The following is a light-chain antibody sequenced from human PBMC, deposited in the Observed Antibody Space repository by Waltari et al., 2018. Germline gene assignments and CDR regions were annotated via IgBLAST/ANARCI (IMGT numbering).Light chain of an antibody. CDR1: SNHVGCYNS. J-gene: IGLJ2*01. Sequence: QSALTQPASVSGSPGQSVTIFCAGTSNHVGCYNSVSWYQEHPGQAPRVIIYDVSDRPSGVSDRFSGSKSGNTASLTISGLQAEDEADYYCSSQSSNDVVLFGGGTKLTVL. CDR2: DVS. CDR3: SSQSSNDVVL. V-gene: IGLV2-14*01.